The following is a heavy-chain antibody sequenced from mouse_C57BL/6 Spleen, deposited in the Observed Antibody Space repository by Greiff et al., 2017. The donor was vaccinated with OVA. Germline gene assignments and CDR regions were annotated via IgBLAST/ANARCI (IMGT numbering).Heavy chain of an antibody. V-gene: IGHV5-17*01. CDR3: ARGTLNWYFDV. Sequence: EVQLVESGGGLVKPGGSLKLSCAASGFTFSDYGMHWVRQAPEKGLEWVAYISSGSSTIYYADTVKGRFTISRDNAKNTLFLQMTSLRSEDTAMYYCARGTLNWYFDVWGTGTTVTVSS. D-gene: IGHD1-3*01. CDR2: ISSGSSTI. CDR1: GFTFSDYG. J-gene: IGHJ1*03.